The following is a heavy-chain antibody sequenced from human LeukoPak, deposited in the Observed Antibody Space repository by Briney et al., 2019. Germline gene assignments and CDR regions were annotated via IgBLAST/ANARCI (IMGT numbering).Heavy chain of an antibody. CDR3: ARGKHYDYVGGSYRSFDY. CDR2: INDSGST. Sequence: SETLSLTCAVYGESFSGYYWRWIRQPPGKGLEWSGEINDSGSTNYNPSLKSRVTVSVDTSKNQFSLKLSSVPAADTAVYYCARGKHYDYVGGSYRSFDYWGQGTLVTVSS. D-gene: IGHD3-16*02. J-gene: IGHJ4*02. CDR1: GESFSGYY. V-gene: IGHV4-34*01.